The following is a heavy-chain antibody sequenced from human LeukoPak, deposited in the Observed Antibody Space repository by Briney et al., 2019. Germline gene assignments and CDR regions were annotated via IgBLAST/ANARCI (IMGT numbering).Heavy chain of an antibody. Sequence: GESLKISCKGSGYSFTSYWIGWVRQMPGKGLEWMGIIYPGDSDTRYSPSFQGQVTISADKSISTAYLQWSSLKASDTAMYYCATLYGDYVPSPYYYYYMDVWGKGTTVTVSS. CDR2: IYPGDSDT. V-gene: IGHV5-51*01. D-gene: IGHD4-17*01. CDR3: ATLYGDYVPSPYYYYYMDV. CDR1: GYSFTSYW. J-gene: IGHJ6*03.